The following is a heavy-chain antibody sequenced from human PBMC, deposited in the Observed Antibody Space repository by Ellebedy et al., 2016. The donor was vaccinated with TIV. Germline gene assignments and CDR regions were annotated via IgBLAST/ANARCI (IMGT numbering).Heavy chain of an antibody. J-gene: IGHJ4*02. D-gene: IGHD2-21*02. Sequence: ASVKVSCKASGYTFTSYGISWVRQAPGQGLEWMGWISAYNGNTNYAQRLQGRVTMTTDTSASTTYMEVSSLRSEDTAVYYCATVPSYCGGDCYWASFDYWGQGTLVTVSS. CDR3: ATVPSYCGGDCYWASFDY. CDR1: GYTFTSYG. V-gene: IGHV1-18*01. CDR2: ISAYNGNT.